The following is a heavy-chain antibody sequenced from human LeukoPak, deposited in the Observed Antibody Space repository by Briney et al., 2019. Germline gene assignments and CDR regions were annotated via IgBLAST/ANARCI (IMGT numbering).Heavy chain of an antibody. CDR2: IYHSGST. CDR3: ARGVDV. Sequence: SETLSLTCTVSGYSISSGYFWGWIRPPPGEGLEWIGSIYHSGSTYYNPSLKSRVTISVDTSKNQFSLKLSSVTATDTAVYYCARGVDVWGKGTTVTVSS. V-gene: IGHV4-38-2*02. J-gene: IGHJ6*04. CDR1: GYSISSGYF.